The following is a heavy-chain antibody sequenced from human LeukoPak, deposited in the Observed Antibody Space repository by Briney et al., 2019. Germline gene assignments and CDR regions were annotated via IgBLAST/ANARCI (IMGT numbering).Heavy chain of an antibody. CDR3: ARVSSYYYDSSGYSDY. Sequence: GRSLRLSCAASGFTFSSYGMHWVRQAPGKGLEWVAVIWYDGSNKYYADSVKGRFTISRDNSKNTLYLQMNSLRAEDTAVYYCARVSSYYYDSSGYSDYWGQGTLVTVSS. J-gene: IGHJ4*02. CDR2: IWYDGSNK. CDR1: GFTFSSYG. D-gene: IGHD3-22*01. V-gene: IGHV3-33*08.